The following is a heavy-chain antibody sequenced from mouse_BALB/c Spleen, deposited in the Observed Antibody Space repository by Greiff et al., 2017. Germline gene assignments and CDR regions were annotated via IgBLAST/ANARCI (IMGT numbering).Heavy chain of an antibody. CDR1: EYEFPSHD. CDR3: ARDDNDGDY. J-gene: IGHJ4*01. V-gene: IGHV5-4*02. CDR2: ISDGGSYT. Sequence: EVKLQESGGGLVQPGESLKLSCESNEYEFPSHDMYWVRQTPEKRLEWVATISDGGSYTYYPDSVKGRFTISRDNAKNNLYLQMSSLKSEDTAMYYCARDDNDGDYWGQGTSVTVSS. D-gene: IGHD2-3*01.